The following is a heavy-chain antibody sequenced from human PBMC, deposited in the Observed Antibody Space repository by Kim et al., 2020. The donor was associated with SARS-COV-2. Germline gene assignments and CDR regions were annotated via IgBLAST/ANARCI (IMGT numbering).Heavy chain of an antibody. CDR3: ARDYLIDHYYYGMDV. CDR2: INPSGGST. CDR1: GYTFTSYY. J-gene: IGHJ6*02. V-gene: IGHV1-46*01. Sequence: ASVKVSCKASGYTFTSYYMHWVRQAPGQGLEWMGIINPSGGSTSYAQKFQGRVTMTRDTSTSTVYMELSSLRSEDTAVYYCARDYLIDHYYYGMDVWGQGTTVTVSS. D-gene: IGHD2-21*01.